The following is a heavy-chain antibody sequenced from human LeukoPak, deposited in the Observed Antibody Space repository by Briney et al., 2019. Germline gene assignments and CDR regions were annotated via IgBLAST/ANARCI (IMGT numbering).Heavy chain of an antibody. CDR3: AREGRYRYGYNEYHSYMDI. CDR1: GGSISTYY. J-gene: IGHJ6*03. V-gene: IGHV4-59*01. CDR2: INYSGST. D-gene: IGHD5-18*01. Sequence: NSSETLSLTCTVSGGSISTYYWSWIRQSPGKGLEWIGYINYSGSTTYNPSLQSRVTISVDTSKNQFSLKLSSVTAAETAVYHCAREGRYRYGYNEYHSYMDIWGKGTTVTVSS.